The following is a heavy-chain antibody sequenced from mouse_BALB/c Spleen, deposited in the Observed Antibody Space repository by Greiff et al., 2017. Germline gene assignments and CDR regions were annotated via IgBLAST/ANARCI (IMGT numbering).Heavy chain of an antibody. D-gene: IGHD2-4*01. CDR2: INPNNGGT. CDR1: GYTFTDYN. Sequence: VQLQQSGPELVKPGASVKIPCKASGYTFTDYNMYWVKQSHGKSLEWIGDINPNNGGTIYNQKFKGKATLTVDKSSSTAYMELRSLTSEDTAVYYCARGDYDYDGAMDYWGQGTSVTVSS. V-gene: IGHV1-18*01. CDR3: ARGDYDYDGAMDY. J-gene: IGHJ4*01.